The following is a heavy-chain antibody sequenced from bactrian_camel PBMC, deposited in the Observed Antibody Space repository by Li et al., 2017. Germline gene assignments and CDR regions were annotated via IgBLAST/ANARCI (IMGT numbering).Heavy chain of an antibody. J-gene: IGHJ4*01. CDR1: RYTFSDFC. D-gene: IGHD7*01. CDR2: IYHGGSTT. V-gene: IGHV3-3*01. CDR3: AADRVCQYRGSLLSLAPKDFHF. Sequence: HVQLVESGGGSVQAGGSLRLSCAASRYTFSDFCMGWFRQAPGKEREVVATIYHGGSTTYYADSVKGRFTMSKDNPENTLYLQMDSLKPEDTAMYYCAADRVCQYRGSLLSLAPKDFHFWGQGTQVTVS.